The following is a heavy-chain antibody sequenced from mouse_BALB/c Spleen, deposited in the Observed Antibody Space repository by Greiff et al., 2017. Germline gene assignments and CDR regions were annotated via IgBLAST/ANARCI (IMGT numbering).Heavy chain of an antibody. J-gene: IGHJ3*01. D-gene: IGHD2-4*01. V-gene: IGHV1-14*01. Sequence: VQLQQSGPELVKPGASVKMSCKASGYTFTSYVMHWVKQKPGQGLEWIGYINPYNDGTKYNEKFKGKATLTSDKSSSTAYMELSSLTSEDSAVYYCARSTMITIFAYWGQGTLVTVSA. CDR3: ARSTMITIFAY. CDR2: INPYNDGT. CDR1: GYTFTSYV.